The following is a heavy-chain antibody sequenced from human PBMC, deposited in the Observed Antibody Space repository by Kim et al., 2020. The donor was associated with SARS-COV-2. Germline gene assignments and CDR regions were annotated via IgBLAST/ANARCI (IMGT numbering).Heavy chain of an antibody. D-gene: IGHD2-15*01. J-gene: IGHJ5*02. V-gene: IGHV3-21*01. Sequence: GGSLRLSCAASGFTFSSYSMNWVRQAPGKGLEWVSSISSSSSYIYYADSVKGRFTISRDNAKNSLYLQMNSLRAEDTAVYYCARDPEGIVVVVAATEDWFDPWGQGTLVTVSS. CDR3: ARDPEGIVVVVAATEDWFDP. CDR1: GFTFSSYS. CDR2: ISSSSSYI.